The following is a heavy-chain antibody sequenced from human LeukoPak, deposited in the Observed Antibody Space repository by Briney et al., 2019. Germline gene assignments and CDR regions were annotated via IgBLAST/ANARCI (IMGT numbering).Heavy chain of an antibody. CDR2: ISSNGGGP. D-gene: IGHD3-3*01. Sequence: PGGSLRLSCSASGFTFSSYAMHWVRQAPGKGLEYVSAISSNGGGPYYADSVKGRFTISRDSSKRTLYLQMNSLRAEDTAMYYCARESWSDSVAFDIWGLGTMVIVSS. CDR1: GFTFSSYA. J-gene: IGHJ3*02. V-gene: IGHV3-64*04. CDR3: ARESWSDSVAFDI.